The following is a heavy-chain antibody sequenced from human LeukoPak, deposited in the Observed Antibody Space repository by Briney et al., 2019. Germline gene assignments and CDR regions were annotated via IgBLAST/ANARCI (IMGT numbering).Heavy chain of an antibody. CDR2: IYHSGSA. CDR1: GYSISSGYY. CDR3: ARHRRDLGYCSSTSCQDYYYYYYYMDV. V-gene: IGHV4-38-2*01. Sequence: KPSETLSLTCAVSGYSISSGYYWGWIRQPPGKGLEWIRSIYHSGSAYYNPSLKSRVTISVDTSKNQFSLKLSSVTAADTAVYYCARHRRDLGYCSSTSCQDYYYYYYYMDVWGKGTTVTVSS. D-gene: IGHD2-2*01. J-gene: IGHJ6*03.